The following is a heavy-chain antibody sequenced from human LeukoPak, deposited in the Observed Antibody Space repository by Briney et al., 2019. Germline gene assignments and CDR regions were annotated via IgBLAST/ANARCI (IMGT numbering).Heavy chain of an antibody. CDR3: ARYRNEALFAFDI. Sequence: PSETLSLTCTVSGYSIDSVYYWGWIRQPPGKGLEWIGSIYHSGSTYYNPSLKSRVTISMDTSKNQFSLRLNSVTAADTAVYYCARYRNEALFAFDIWGQGTMVTVSS. D-gene: IGHD1-14*01. CDR1: GYSIDSVYY. V-gene: IGHV4-38-2*02. CDR2: IYHSGST. J-gene: IGHJ3*02.